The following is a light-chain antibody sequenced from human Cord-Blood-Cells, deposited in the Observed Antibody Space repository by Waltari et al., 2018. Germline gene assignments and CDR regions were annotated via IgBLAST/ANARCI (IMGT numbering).Light chain of an antibody. CDR2: EVS. V-gene: IGLV2-8*01. CDR3: SSYAGSNNLV. J-gene: IGLJ2*01. CDR1: SSDVGGYNY. Sequence: QSALTQPPSASGSPGQSVTISCTVTSSDVGGYNYVSRYHQHPGKAPKLLIYEVSKRPSGVPDRFSGSKSGNTASLTVSGLQAEDEADYYCSSYAGSNNLVFGGGTKLTVL.